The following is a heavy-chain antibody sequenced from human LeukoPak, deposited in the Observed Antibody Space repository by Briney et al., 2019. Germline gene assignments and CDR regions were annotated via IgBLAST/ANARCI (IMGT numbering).Heavy chain of an antibody. CDR2: MNPNSGNT. J-gene: IGHJ6*02. D-gene: IGHD2-2*01. CDR3: ARVVVVPAAIYYYYGMDV. CDR1: GYTFTSYD. V-gene: IGHV1-8*01. Sequence: ASVNVSCKASGYTFTSYDINWVRQATGQGLEWMGWMNPNSGNTGYAQKFQGRVTMTRNTSISTPYMEVSSLRSEDTAVYYCARVVVVPAAIYYYYGMDVWGQGTTVTVSS.